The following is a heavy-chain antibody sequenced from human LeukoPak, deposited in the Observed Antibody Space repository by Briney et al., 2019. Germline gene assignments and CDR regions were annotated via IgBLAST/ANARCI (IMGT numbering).Heavy chain of an antibody. D-gene: IGHD1-1*01. CDR2: IYPADSTA. J-gene: IGHJ4*02. V-gene: IGHV5-51*01. Sequence: GESLKISCKASGYSFTTYWIGWVRQMPGKGLEWMGIIYPADSTAHYSPSFQGQVTISVDKSINTAYLQWSRLKASDTAMYYCARIPSSGGKFYFDYWGQGTLVTVSS. CDR3: ARIPSSGGKFYFDY. CDR1: GYSFTTYW.